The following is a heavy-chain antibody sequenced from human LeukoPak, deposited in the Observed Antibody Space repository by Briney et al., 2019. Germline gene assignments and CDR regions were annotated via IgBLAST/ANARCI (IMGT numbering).Heavy chain of an antibody. CDR1: GLTFSSYS. J-gene: IGHJ4*02. D-gene: IGHD5-12*01. CDR3: ARDWIVATIDY. CDR2: ISSSSSYI. Sequence: PGGSLRLSCAASGLTFSSYSMNWVRQAPGKGPQWVSSISSSSSYIYYADSVKGRFTISRDNAKNSLYLQMNSLRAEDTAVYYCARDWIVATIDYWGQGTLVTVSS. V-gene: IGHV3-21*01.